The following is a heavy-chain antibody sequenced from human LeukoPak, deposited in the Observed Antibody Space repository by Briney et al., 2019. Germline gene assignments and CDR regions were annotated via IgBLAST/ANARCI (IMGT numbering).Heavy chain of an antibody. D-gene: IGHD2-2*01. Sequence: GRSLRLSCAASGFTLDDSAMPWVRQAPGKGLEWVSGINWNSGSIAYVDSVKGRFTISRDNARNSLYLQMDSLRPEDTALYYCVKDVSSTVYYWYGMDVWGQGTTVTVSS. CDR2: INWNSGSI. CDR3: VKDVSSTVYYWYGMDV. CDR1: GFTLDDSA. J-gene: IGHJ6*02. V-gene: IGHV3-9*01.